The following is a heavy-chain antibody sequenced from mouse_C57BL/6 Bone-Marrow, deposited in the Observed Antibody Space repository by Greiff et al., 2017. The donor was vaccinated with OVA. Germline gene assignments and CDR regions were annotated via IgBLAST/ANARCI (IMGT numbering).Heavy chain of an antibody. CDR2: IRSKSNNYAT. CDR3: VSGSSLFDV. Sequence: EAGGGLVQPKGSLKLSCAASGFSFNTYAMNWVRQAPGKGLEWVARIRSKSNNYATYYADSVKDRFTISRDDSESMLYLQMNNLKTEDTAMYYCVSGSSLFDVWGTGTTVTVSS. D-gene: IGHD1-1*01. V-gene: IGHV10-1*01. J-gene: IGHJ1*03. CDR1: GFSFNTYA.